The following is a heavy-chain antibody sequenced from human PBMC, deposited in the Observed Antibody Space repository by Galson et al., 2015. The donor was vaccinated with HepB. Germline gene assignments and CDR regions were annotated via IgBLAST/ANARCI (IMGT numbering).Heavy chain of an antibody. Sequence: SLRLSCAASGFTFSSYAMSWVRQAPGKGLEWVSAISGSGGSTYYADSVKGRFTISRDNSKNALYLQMNSLRAEDTAVYYCAKSIAAAEQGYYYYYGMDVWGQGTTVTVSS. CDR3: AKSIAAAEQGYYYYYGMDV. V-gene: IGHV3-23*01. D-gene: IGHD6-13*01. CDR1: GFTFSSYA. J-gene: IGHJ6*02. CDR2: ISGSGGST.